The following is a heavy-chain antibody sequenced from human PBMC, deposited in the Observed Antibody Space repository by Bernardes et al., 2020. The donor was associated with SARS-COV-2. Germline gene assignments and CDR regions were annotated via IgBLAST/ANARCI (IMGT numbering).Heavy chain of an antibody. D-gene: IGHD3-22*01. CDR2: IYYSGST. CDR1: GGSISSYY. J-gene: IGHJ2*01. CDR3: ARDRLSNYYDSSGQTRSYWYFDL. Sequence: SETLSLTCTVSGGSISSYYWSWIRQPPGKGLEWIGYIYYSGSTNYNPSLKSRVTISVDTSKNQFSLKLSSVTAADTAVYYCARDRLSNYYDSSGQTRSYWYFDLWGRGTLVTVSS. V-gene: IGHV4-59*01.